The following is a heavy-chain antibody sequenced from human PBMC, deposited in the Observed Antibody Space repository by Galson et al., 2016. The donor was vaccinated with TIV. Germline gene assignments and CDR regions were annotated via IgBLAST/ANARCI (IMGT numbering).Heavy chain of an antibody. CDR3: ARGVSSGSAWLDP. CDR1: GYSFTRYW. Sequence: QSGAEVKKPGESLRISCKGSGYSFTRYWINWVRQMPGKGLEWIGRFDPSDSYTDYSPSFQGHVTISVDKSVDTAYLQWSGLKASDTAIYYCARGVSSGSAWLDPWGQGTLVSVSS. J-gene: IGHJ5*02. V-gene: IGHV5-10-1*01. D-gene: IGHD3-10*01. CDR2: FDPSDSYT.